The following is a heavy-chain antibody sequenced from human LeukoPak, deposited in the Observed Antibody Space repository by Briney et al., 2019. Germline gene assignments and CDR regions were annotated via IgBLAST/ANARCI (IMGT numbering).Heavy chain of an antibody. D-gene: IGHD5-18*01. CDR3: AKDPRGYSYGGLFDY. V-gene: IGHV3-30*18. CDR2: ISYDGSNK. Sequence: GGSLRLSCAASGFTFSSYGMHWVRQAPGKGLEWVAVISYDGSNKYYADSVKGRFTISRDNSKNTLYLQMNSLRAEDTAVYYCAKDPRGYSYGGLFDYWGQGTLVTVSS. CDR1: GFTFSSYG. J-gene: IGHJ4*02.